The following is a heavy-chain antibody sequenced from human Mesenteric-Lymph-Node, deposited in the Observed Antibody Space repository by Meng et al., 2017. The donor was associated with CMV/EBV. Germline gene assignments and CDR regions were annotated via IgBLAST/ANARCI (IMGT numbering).Heavy chain of an antibody. D-gene: IGHD6-19*01. CDR1: GFTFSSYE. V-gene: IGHV3-23*03. CDR3: AKQYTNGWYFFDY. J-gene: IGHJ4*02. Sequence: GGSLRLSCVASGFTFSSYEMNWVRQAPGKGLEWVSLIYSDDSTTYYADSVKGRFTISRDDSKNTLYLQMNSLRADDTAVYYCAKQYTNGWYFFDYWGQGTLVTVSS. CDR2: IYSDDSTT.